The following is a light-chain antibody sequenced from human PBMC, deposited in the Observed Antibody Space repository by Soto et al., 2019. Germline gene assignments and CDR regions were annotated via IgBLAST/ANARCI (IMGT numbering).Light chain of an antibody. Sequence: EIVLTQSPGTLSLSPGEGATLSCRASQSVSGDYLAWYQSKPGQAPRLLIHGASNRATGIPARFSGTGSGTDFTLTISSLEPEDVAVYYCQQRSNWPPVTFGQGTKVDIK. CDR2: GAS. CDR1: QSVSGDY. CDR3: QQRSNWPPVT. J-gene: IGKJ1*01. V-gene: IGKV3-11*01.